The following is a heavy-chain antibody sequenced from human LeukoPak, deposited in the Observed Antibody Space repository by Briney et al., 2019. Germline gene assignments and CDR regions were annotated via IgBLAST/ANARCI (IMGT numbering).Heavy chain of an antibody. J-gene: IGHJ4*02. CDR2: IYSGDST. Sequence: GGSLRLSCAASGFTVSSNYMSWVRPAPRTGLEGVSVIYSGDSTYYADPVKGRFTLSRDNSKNTLYLQLNSLRAEDTAVDYCARGRTAGLGYWGQGTLVTVSS. CDR3: ARGRTAGLGY. CDR1: GFTVSSNY. V-gene: IGHV3-53*01.